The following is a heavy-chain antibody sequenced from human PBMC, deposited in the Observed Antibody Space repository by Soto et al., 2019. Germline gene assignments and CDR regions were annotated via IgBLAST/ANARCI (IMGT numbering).Heavy chain of an antibody. Sequence: SETLSLTCTVSGGSISSYYWSWIRQPPGKGLEWIGYIYYSGSTNYNPSLKSRVTISVDTSKNQFSLKLSSVTAADTAVYYGARDRNWGPSSGDDAFDIWGQGTMVTVSS. V-gene: IGHV4-59*01. D-gene: IGHD7-27*01. CDR3: ARDRNWGPSSGDDAFDI. CDR2: IYYSGST. CDR1: GGSISSYY. J-gene: IGHJ3*02.